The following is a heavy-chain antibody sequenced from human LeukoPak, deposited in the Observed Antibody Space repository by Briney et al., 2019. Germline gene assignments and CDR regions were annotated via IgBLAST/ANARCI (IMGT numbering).Heavy chain of an antibody. CDR3: ARENRAAAGPSDY. CDR1: GGTFSSYA. J-gene: IGHJ4*02. D-gene: IGHD6-13*01. Sequence: SVKVSCKASGGTFSSYAISWVRQAPGQGLEWMGRIIPILGIANYAQKFQGRVTITADKSTSTAYMELSSLRSEDTAVYYCARENRAAAGPSDYWGQGTLVTVSS. CDR2: IIPILGIA. V-gene: IGHV1-69*04.